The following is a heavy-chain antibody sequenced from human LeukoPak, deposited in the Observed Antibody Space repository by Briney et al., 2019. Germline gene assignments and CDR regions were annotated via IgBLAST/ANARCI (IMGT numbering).Heavy chain of an antibody. CDR3: ARGGGGATISYYYYYGMDV. J-gene: IGHJ6*02. CDR2: INPSGGST. V-gene: IGHV1-46*01. Sequence: GASVKVSCKASGYTFTGYYMHWVRQAPGQGLEWMGWINPSGGSTSYAQKFQGRVTMTRDTSTSTVYMELSNLRSEDTAVYYCARGGGGATISYYYYYGMDVWGQGTTVTVSS. CDR1: GYTFTGYY. D-gene: IGHD1-26*01.